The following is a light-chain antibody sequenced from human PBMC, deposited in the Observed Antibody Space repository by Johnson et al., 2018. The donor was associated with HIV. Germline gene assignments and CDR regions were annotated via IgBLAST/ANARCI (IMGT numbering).Light chain of an antibody. CDR1: SSNIWNNY. J-gene: IGLJ1*01. V-gene: IGLV1-51*01. CDR3: GTWDNSLRTAF. CDR2: DNN. Sequence: TQPPSVSAAAGQKVTISCSGSSSNIWNNYVAWYQQVPGTAPKLLIYDNNRRPSGVPDRFSGSTSGTSATLGITGLQTGDEADYFCGTWDNSLRTAFFGTGTKFTVL.